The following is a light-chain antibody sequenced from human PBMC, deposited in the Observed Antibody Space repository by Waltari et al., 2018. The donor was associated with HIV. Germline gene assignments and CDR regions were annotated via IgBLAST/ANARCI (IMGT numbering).Light chain of an antibody. CDR2: EDI. J-gene: IGLJ3*02. CDR1: TLPKKY. CDR3: YSTESSGTNRV. Sequence: SYELTQPPSVSVSPGQTARITCSGDTLPKKYAHWYQQKSGQAPVLVIYEDIKRPSGIPERFSGSSSGTVAILTISGAQVEDEADYYCYSTESSGTNRVFGGGTKLTVL. V-gene: IGLV3-10*01.